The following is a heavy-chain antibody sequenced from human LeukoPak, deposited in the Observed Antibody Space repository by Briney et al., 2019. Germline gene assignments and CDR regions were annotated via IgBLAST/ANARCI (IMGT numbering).Heavy chain of an antibody. D-gene: IGHD3-16*01. V-gene: IGHV6-1*01. CDR3: ARSARLGELRWFDP. J-gene: IGHJ5*02. CDR2: TYYRSKWYN. CDR1: GDSVSSNSAA. Sequence: SQTLSLTCAISGDSVSSNSAAWNWIRQSPSRGLEWLGRTYYRSKWYNDYAVSVKSRITINPDTSKNQFSLQLNSVTPEDTAVYYRARSARLGELRWFDPWGQGTLVTVSS.